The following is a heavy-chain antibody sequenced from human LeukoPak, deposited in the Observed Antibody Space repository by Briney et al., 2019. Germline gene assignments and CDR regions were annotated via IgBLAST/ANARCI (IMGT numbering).Heavy chain of an antibody. CDR1: GFTFSSYG. J-gene: IGHJ6*03. CDR3: ARGTGASYYYYYYMDV. D-gene: IGHD3-10*01. CDR2: ISGSGGST. Sequence: GGSLRLSCAASGFTFSSYGMSWVRQAPGKGLEWVSAISGSGGSTYYADSVKGRFTISRDNSKNTLYLQMNSLRAEDTAVYYCARGTGASYYYYYYMDVWGKGTTVTISS. V-gene: IGHV3-23*01.